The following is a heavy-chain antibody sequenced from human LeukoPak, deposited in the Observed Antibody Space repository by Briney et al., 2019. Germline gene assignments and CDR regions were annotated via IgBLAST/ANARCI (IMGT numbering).Heavy chain of an antibody. CDR3: ARDLGDRSGSYGMYV. D-gene: IGHD6-25*01. Sequence: GASVKVSCKASGYTFTGYFMHWVRQAPGQGLEWMGWINPNSGGTNYAQKLQGRVTMTRDTSISTAYMELSRLRSDKTAVYYCARDLGDRSGSYGMYVWGQGTTVTVSS. CDR1: GYTFTGYF. J-gene: IGHJ6*02. CDR2: INPNSGGT. V-gene: IGHV1-2*02.